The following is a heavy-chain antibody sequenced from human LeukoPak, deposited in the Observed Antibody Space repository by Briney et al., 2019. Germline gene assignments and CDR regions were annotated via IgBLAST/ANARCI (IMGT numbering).Heavy chain of an antibody. CDR2: IYHSGST. D-gene: IGHD2-15*01. V-gene: IGHV4-30-2*01. CDR1: GGSISSGGYS. Sequence: PSETLSLTCAVSGGSISSGGYSWSWIRQPPGKGLEWIGYIYHSGSTYYNPSLKSRVTISVDRSKNQSSLKLSSVTAADTAVYYCARDILYCSGGSCYDWFDPWGQGTLVTVSS. J-gene: IGHJ5*02. CDR3: ARDILYCSGGSCYDWFDP.